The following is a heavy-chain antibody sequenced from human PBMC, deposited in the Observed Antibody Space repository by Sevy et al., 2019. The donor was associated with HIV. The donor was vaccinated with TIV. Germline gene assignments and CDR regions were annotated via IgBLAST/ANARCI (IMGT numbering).Heavy chain of an antibody. D-gene: IGHD3-10*01. CDR2: IYTSGST. CDR3: ARDYVPLRLGELLYAFWFDP. CDR1: GGSISSGSYY. J-gene: IGHJ5*02. V-gene: IGHV4-61*02. Sequence: SETLSLTCTVSGGSISSGSYYWSWIRQPAGKGLEWIGRIYTSGSTNYNPSLKSRVTMSVDTSKNRFSLKLRSVTAADTAVYYCARDYVPLRLGELLYAFWFDPWGQGTLVTVSS.